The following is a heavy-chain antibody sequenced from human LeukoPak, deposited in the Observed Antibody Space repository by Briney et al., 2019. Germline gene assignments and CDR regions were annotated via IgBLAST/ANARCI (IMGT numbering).Heavy chain of an antibody. V-gene: IGHV1-18*01. CDR3: ARADGYSYGTRYNWFDP. J-gene: IGHJ5*02. D-gene: IGHD5-18*01. Sequence: ASVKVSCKASGYTFTSYGISWVRQAPGQGLEWMGWISAYNGNTNYAQRLQGRVTMTTDTSTSTAYMELRSLRSDDTAVYYCARADGYSYGTRYNWFDPWGQGTLVTVSS. CDR1: GYTFTSYG. CDR2: ISAYNGNT.